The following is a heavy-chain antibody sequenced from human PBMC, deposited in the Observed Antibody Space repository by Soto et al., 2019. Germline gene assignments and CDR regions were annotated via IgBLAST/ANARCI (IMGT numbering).Heavy chain of an antibody. CDR2: IYYSGST. CDR3: ARARYYCSGTSCYYFDY. J-gene: IGHJ4*02. V-gene: IGHV4-31*03. D-gene: IGHD2-2*01. Sequence: SETLSLTCTVSGGSISSGGYYWSWIRQDPGKGLEWIGYIYYSGSTYYNPSLKSRVTISVDMSKNQFSLQLSSVTAADTAVYYCARARYYCSGTSCYYFDYWGQGTLVTVSS. CDR1: GGSISSGGYY.